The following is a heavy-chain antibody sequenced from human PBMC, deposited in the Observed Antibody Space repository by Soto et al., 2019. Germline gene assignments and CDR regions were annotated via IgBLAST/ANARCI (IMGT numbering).Heavy chain of an antibody. CDR2: MSGSGDSI. Sequence: DVQVLESGGDLVQPGESLRLSCAASGFTFSNYAMTWVRQAPGKGLEWVSTMSGSGDSIYYADSVKGRFTISRDNSKNTLYLQMNSLRPDDWAVYYCATGRQMGYWGQGTLVIVSS. CDR3: ATGRQMGY. D-gene: IGHD7-27*01. CDR1: GFTFSNYA. V-gene: IGHV3-23*01. J-gene: IGHJ4*02.